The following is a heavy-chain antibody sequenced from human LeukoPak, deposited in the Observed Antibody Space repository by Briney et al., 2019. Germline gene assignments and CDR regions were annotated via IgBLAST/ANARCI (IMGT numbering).Heavy chain of an antibody. D-gene: IGHD1-7*01. J-gene: IGHJ4*02. Sequence: QPAASLRLSCTAPGFTFSSYAMHWGRQAPGNGLYWVAVISYDGSNKYYADSVKGRFTISRDNSKNTLYLQMNGLRAEDTAVYYCARDRDNWNYVGLDYWGQGTLVTVSS. CDR2: ISYDGSNK. CDR3: ARDRDNWNYVGLDY. V-gene: IGHV3-30*01. CDR1: GFTFSSYA.